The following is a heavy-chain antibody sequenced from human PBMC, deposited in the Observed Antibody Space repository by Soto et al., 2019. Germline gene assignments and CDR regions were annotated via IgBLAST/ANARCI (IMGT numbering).Heavy chain of an antibody. CDR1: GFTFSSYW. J-gene: IGHJ4*01. CDR2: IKQDGSEK. Sequence: PGGSLRLSCAASGFTFSSYWISWVRQAPWKGLEWVANIKQDGSEKYYVDSVRGRFTISRDNAKSSLYLQMNSLRAEDTAVYYCARVGRKWLRYVGFDYSGHGTLVTV. D-gene: IGHD5-12*01. CDR3: ARVGRKWLRYVGFDY. V-gene: IGHV3-7*03.